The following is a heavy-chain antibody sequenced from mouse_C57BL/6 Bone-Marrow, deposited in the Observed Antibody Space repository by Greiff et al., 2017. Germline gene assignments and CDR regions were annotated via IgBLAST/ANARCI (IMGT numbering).Heavy chain of an antibody. Sequence: VQLQQSGPELVKPGASVKIPCKASGYTFTDYNMDWVKQSHGKSLEWIGDINPNNGGTIYNQKFKGKATLTVDKSSSTAYMELRLLTSEDTAVYYCARSLYYGSSYLYCDVWGTGTAVTVSA. CDR2: INPNNGGT. CDR3: ARSLYYGSSYLYCDV. V-gene: IGHV1-18*01. D-gene: IGHD1-1*01. J-gene: IGHJ1*03. CDR1: GYTFTDYN.